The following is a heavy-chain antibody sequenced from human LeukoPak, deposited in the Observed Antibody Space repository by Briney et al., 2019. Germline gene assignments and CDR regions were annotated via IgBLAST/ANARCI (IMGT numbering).Heavy chain of an antibody. CDR1: GGSVSSSRSY. V-gene: IGHV4-39*07. CDR2: IYTTGST. D-gene: IGHD6-19*01. Sequence: PSETLSLTCTVSGGSVSSSRSYWGWIRQSPVKGLEWIGRIYTTGSTNYNPSLKSRVTMSVDTSKNQFSLKLSSVSAADTAVYYCARAAVAGWYGVYYFDYWGQGTLVTVSS. J-gene: IGHJ4*02. CDR3: ARAAVAGWYGVYYFDY.